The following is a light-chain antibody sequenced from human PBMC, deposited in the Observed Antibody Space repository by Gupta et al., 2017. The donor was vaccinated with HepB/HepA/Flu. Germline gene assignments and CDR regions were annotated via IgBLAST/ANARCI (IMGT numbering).Light chain of an antibody. CDR1: QSIRNY. CDR3: QQCLTTPIT. V-gene: IGKV1-39*01. Sequence: DIQMTQSPSSLYASVGDRVTITCRASQSIRNYLHWYQHKPGKAPKLLIYSASTLQNEVPSRFSGSGSGTEFTLTISSLQPEDFAAYYCQQCLTTPITFGQGTRVEIK. CDR2: SAS. J-gene: IGKJ5*01.